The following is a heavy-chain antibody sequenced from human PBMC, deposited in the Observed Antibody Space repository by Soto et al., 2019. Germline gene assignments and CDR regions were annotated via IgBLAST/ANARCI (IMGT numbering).Heavy chain of an antibody. CDR2: ISSSSSYI. CDR3: ARIQLGYDAFYI. D-gene: IGHD6-6*01. V-gene: IGHV3-21*01. Sequence: EVQLVESGGGLVKPGGSLRLSCAASGFTFSSYSMNWVRQAPGKGLEWVSSISSSSSYIYYADSVKGRFTISRDNAKNSLYLQMNSLIAEDTAVYCCARIQLGYDAFYIWGQGTMVTGSS. J-gene: IGHJ3*02. CDR1: GFTFSSYS.